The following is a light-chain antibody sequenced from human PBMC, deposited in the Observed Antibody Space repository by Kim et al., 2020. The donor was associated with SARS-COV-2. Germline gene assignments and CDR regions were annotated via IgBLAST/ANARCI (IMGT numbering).Light chain of an antibody. CDR1: QSVSSN. CDR3: QQYNNWPGT. Sequence: VSPGERATRSCRASQSVSSNLAWYQQKPGQAPRLLIYGASTRATGIPARFSGSGSGIEFTLTISSLQSEDFAVYYCQQYNNWPGTFGQGTKVDIK. V-gene: IGKV3-15*01. J-gene: IGKJ1*01. CDR2: GAS.